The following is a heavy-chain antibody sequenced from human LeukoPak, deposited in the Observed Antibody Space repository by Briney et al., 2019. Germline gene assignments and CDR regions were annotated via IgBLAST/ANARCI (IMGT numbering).Heavy chain of an antibody. CDR1: GFTFSSYG. J-gene: IGHJ6*02. Sequence: GGSLRLSCAASGFTFSSYGMHWVRQAPGKGLEWVAVIWYDGSNKYYADSVKGRFTISRDNSKNTVYLQMNSQRGEDMAVYYCAKPYEYWTSYYYGLDVWGRGTTVAVSS. D-gene: IGHD3/OR15-3a*01. CDR2: IWYDGSNK. CDR3: AKPYEYWTSYYYGLDV. V-gene: IGHV3-30*02.